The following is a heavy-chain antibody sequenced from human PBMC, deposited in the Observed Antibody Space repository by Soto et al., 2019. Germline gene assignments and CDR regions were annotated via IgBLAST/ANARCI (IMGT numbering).Heavy chain of an antibody. CDR2: IYYSGST. CDR3: ARHVEEWLRFGYYYYGMDV. D-gene: IGHD5-12*01. J-gene: IGHJ6*02. Sequence: PSETLSLTCTVSGGSISSYYWSWIRQPPGKGLVWIGYIYYSGSTNYNPSLKSRVTISVDTSKNQFSLKLSSVTAADTAVYYCARHVEEWLRFGYYYYGMDVWGQGTTVTVSS. CDR1: GGSISSYY. V-gene: IGHV4-59*08.